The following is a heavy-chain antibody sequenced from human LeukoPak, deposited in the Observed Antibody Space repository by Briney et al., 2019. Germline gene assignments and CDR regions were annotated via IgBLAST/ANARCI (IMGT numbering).Heavy chain of an antibody. V-gene: IGHV3-30-3*01. Sequence: GGSLRLSCAASGFTFSSYAMHWVRQAPGKGLEWVAVISYDGSNKYYADSVKGRFTISRDNPKNTLYLQMNSLRAEDTAVYYCAREYCSGGSCYSNWFDPWGQGTLVTVSS. CDR1: GFTFSSYA. CDR2: ISYDGSNK. D-gene: IGHD2-15*01. CDR3: AREYCSGGSCYSNWFDP. J-gene: IGHJ5*02.